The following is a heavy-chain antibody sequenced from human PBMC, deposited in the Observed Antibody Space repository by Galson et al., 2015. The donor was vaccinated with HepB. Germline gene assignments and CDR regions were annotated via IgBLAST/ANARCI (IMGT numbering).Heavy chain of an antibody. D-gene: IGHD2-15*01. CDR2: ISSSSSYI. J-gene: IGHJ6*02. V-gene: IGHV3-21*01. Sequence: SLRLSCAASGFTFSSYSMNWVRQAPGKGLEWVSSISSSSSYIYYADSVKGRFTISRDNAKNSLYLQMNSLRAEDTAVYYCARGVGFYCSGGSCYSDGMDVWGQGTTVTVSS. CDR3: ARGVGFYCSGGSCYSDGMDV. CDR1: GFTFSSYS.